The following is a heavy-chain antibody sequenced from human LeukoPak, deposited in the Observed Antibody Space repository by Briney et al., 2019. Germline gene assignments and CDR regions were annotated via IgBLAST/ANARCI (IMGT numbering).Heavy chain of an antibody. J-gene: IGHJ4*02. D-gene: IGHD3-10*01. V-gene: IGHV3-15*01. CDR1: GFTFSNAW. CDR3: STGGYYFDY. CDR2: IKSKPDGETT. Sequence: GGSLRLSCKGSGFTFSNAWMNWVRQAPGRGLEWVGRIKSKPDGETTDYAAPVKGRFTISRDDSQNTVYVQMSSLRTEDTAVYYCSTGGYYFDYWGQGTLVTVSS.